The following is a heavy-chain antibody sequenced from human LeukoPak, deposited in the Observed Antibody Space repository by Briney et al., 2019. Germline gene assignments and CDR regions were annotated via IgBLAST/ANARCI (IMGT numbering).Heavy chain of an antibody. CDR1: GYTFTSYG. Sequence: ASVKVSCKASGYTFTSYGISWVRQAPGQGLEWMGWISAYNGNTNYAQKLQGRVTMTTDTSTSTAYMELRSLRSDDTAVYYCASGYYDSSGYYYFDYWGQGTLVTVSS. CDR2: ISAYNGNT. D-gene: IGHD3-22*01. V-gene: IGHV1-18*01. J-gene: IGHJ4*02. CDR3: ASGYYDSSGYYYFDY.